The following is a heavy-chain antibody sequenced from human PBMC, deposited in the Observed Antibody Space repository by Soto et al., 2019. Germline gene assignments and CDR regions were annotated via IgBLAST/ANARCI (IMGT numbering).Heavy chain of an antibody. Sequence: ASVKVSCKASGYTFTSYAMHWVRQAPGQRLEWMGWINAGNGNTKYSQKFQGRDTITRDTSAITPVLELSSLRSEDTVVYYCAIGKQPIDYWGQGTLVTVSS. J-gene: IGHJ4*02. CDR1: GYTFTSYA. D-gene: IGHD6-13*01. CDR2: INAGNGNT. CDR3: AIGKQPIDY. V-gene: IGHV1-3*01.